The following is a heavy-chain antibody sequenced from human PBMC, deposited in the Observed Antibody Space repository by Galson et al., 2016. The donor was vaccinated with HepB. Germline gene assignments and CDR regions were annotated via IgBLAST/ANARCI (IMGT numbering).Heavy chain of an antibody. D-gene: IGHD2-2*01. J-gene: IGHJ5*02. V-gene: IGHV1-46*01. Sequence: SCKASGYTFTNYYMHWVRQAPGQGLEWMGIINPSGGSTTYAQKFQGRVTMTRDTSTTTVYMELSSLRSEDTAVYYCARDRVVVPAALHPWGQGTLVTVSS. CDR1: GYTFTNYY. CDR3: ARDRVVVPAALHP. CDR2: INPSGGST.